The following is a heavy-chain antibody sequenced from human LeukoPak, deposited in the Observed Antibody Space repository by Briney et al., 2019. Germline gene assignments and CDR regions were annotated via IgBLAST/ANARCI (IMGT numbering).Heavy chain of an antibody. CDR3: ARAYRRAGYFDN. J-gene: IGHJ4*02. CDR2: IYSGGST. Sequence: GGSLRLSCAASGFTVSSNYMSWVRQAPGKGLEWVSVIYSGGSTYYADSVKGRFTISRDNSKNTLYLQMNSLRAEDTAVYYCARAYRRAGYFDNWGQGTLVTVSS. D-gene: IGHD1-26*01. V-gene: IGHV3-66*01. CDR1: GFTVSSNY.